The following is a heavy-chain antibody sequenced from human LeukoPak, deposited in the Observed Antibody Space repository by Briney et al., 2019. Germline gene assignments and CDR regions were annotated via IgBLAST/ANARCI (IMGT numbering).Heavy chain of an antibody. V-gene: IGHV3-21*04. CDR2: ISSSSSYI. J-gene: IGHJ4*02. Sequence: TGGSLRLSCAASGFTFSSYSMNWVRQAPGKGLEWVSSISSSSSYIYYADSVKGRFTISRDNAKNSLYLQVNSLRAEDTAVYYCAQHGSGYYYARLDYWGQGTLVTVSS. CDR1: GFTFSSYS. D-gene: IGHD3-22*01. CDR3: AQHGSGYYYARLDY.